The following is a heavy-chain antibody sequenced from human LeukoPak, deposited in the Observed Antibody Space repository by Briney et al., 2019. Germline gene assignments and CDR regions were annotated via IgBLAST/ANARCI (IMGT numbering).Heavy chain of an antibody. V-gene: IGHV3-21*04. CDR3: ARGPHIVVVPAAIPLGPFDP. D-gene: IGHD2-2*02. CDR2: ISSSSSYI. Sequence: PGGSLRLSCAASGFTFSSYSMNWVRQAPGKGLEWVSSISSSSSYIYYADSVKGRFTISRDNAKNSLYLQMNSLRAEDTALYYCARGPHIVVVPAAIPLGPFDPWGQGTLVTVSS. CDR1: GFTFSSYS. J-gene: IGHJ5*02.